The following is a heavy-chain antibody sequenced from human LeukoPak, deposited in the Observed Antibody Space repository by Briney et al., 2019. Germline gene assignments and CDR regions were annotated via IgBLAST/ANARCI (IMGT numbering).Heavy chain of an antibody. CDR2: IDPSDSYT. D-gene: IGHD1-1*01. Sequence: GESLKISCKGSGYSFTSYWITWVRQMPGKGLEWMGRIDPSDSYTNYRPSFQGHVTISADKSISTAYLQWSSLKASDTAMYYCARLGLSATGLSWFDPWDQGTLVTVSS. CDR3: ARLGLSATGLSWFDP. V-gene: IGHV5-10-1*01. CDR1: GYSFTSYW. J-gene: IGHJ5*02.